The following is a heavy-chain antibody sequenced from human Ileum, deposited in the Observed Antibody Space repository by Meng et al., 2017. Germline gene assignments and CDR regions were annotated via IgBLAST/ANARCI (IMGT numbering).Heavy chain of an antibody. CDR2: ISPYNGNT. Sequence: QVQLVRSVAEVKKPGASVKVSCKASGYTFTSSGLSWVRQAPGQGLEWMGWISPYNGNTNYAQKVQGRLTVTTDTSTSTAYMELRSLRSADTAVYYCARGDSSNRGFDYWGQGTLVTVSS. V-gene: IGHV1-18*01. CDR1: GYTFTSSG. J-gene: IGHJ4*02. D-gene: IGHD6-19*01. CDR3: ARGDSSNRGFDY.